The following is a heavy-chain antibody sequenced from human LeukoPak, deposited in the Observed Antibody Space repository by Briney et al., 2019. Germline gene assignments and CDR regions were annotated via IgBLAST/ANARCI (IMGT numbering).Heavy chain of an antibody. Sequence: SETLSLTCTVSGGSISSHYWSWIRQPPGKGLEWIGYIYYSGSTNYNPSLKSRVTISVDTSKNQFSLKLSSVTAADTAVYYCARVSPYYYDSSGYYPPGAFDIWGQGTMVTVSS. J-gene: IGHJ3*02. D-gene: IGHD3-22*01. V-gene: IGHV4-59*11. CDR3: ARVSPYYYDSSGYYPPGAFDI. CDR2: IYYSGST. CDR1: GGSISSHY.